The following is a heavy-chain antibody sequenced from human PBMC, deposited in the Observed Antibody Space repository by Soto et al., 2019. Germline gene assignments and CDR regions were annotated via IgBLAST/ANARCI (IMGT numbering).Heavy chain of an antibody. CDR1: GDSFASYW. J-gene: IGHJ4*02. D-gene: IGHD6-19*01. CDR2: IYPGDSDT. V-gene: IGHV5-51*01. Sequence: GESMKISCQGSGDSFASYWSAWVRQMPGKGLECMGIIYPGDSDTRYSPSFQGQVTISADKSTSTAYLQWSSLKASDTAMYYCARWYSSGLYYLDYWGQGTLVTVSS. CDR3: ARWYSSGLYYLDY.